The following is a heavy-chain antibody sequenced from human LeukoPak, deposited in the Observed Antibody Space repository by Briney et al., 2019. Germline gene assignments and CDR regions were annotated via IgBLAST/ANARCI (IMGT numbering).Heavy chain of an antibody. Sequence: GGSLRLSCAASGFTFSSYGMHWVRQAPGKGLEWVAVISYDGSNKYYADSVKGRFTISRDNSKNTLYLQMNSPRAEDTAVYYCAKESGYYDFWSGFIDYWGQGTLVTVSS. D-gene: IGHD3-3*01. CDR1: GFTFSSYG. J-gene: IGHJ4*02. CDR3: AKESGYYDFWSGFIDY. V-gene: IGHV3-30*18. CDR2: ISYDGSNK.